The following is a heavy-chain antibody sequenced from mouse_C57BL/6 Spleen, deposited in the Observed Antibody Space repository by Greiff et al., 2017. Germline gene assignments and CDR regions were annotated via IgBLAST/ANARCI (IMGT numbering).Heavy chain of an antibody. CDR1: GFTFSDYG. D-gene: IGHD2-3*01. V-gene: IGHV5-17*01. Sequence: DVHLVESGGGLVKPGGSLKLSCAASGFTFSDYGMHWVRQAPEKGLEWVASISSGSSTIYYADTVKGRFTISRDNAKNTLFLQMTSLRSEDTAMYYCARPGLLVGWDYWGQGTTLTVSS. CDR2: ISSGSSTI. J-gene: IGHJ2*01. CDR3: ARPGLLVGWDY.